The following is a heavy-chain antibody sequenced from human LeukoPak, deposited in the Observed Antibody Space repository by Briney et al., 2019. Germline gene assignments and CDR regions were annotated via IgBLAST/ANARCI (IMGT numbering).Heavy chain of an antibody. V-gene: IGHV1-69*05. Sequence: SVKVSCKASGGTFSSYAISWVRQAPGQGLEWMGGIIPIFGTANYAQKFQGRVTMTTDTSTSTAYMELGSLRSDDTAVYYCARLCSIRWCLHDWFDPWGQGTLVTVSS. CDR2: IIPIFGTA. J-gene: IGHJ5*02. CDR3: ARLCSIRWCLHDWFDP. CDR1: GGTFSSYA. D-gene: IGHD2-21*01.